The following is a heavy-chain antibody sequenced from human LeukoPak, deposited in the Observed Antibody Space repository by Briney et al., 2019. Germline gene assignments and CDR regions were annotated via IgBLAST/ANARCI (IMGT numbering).Heavy chain of an antibody. D-gene: IGHD1-26*01. V-gene: IGHV6-1*01. J-gene: IGHJ6*02. CDR2: TYYRSKWYN. CDR3: ARRVGATKAYYYGMDV. CDR1: GDSVSSNSAA. Sequence: SQTLSLTCAISGDSVSSNSAAWNWIRQSPSRGLEWLGRTYYRSKWYNDYAVSVKSRITINPDTSKNQFSLKLSSVTAADTAVYYCARRVGATKAYYYGMDVWGQGTTVTVSS.